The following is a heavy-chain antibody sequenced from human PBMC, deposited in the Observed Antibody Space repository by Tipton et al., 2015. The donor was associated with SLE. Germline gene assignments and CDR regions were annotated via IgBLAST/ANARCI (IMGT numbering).Heavy chain of an antibody. Sequence: TLSLTCTVSGGSISSYYWSWIRQPPGMGLEWIVYISTSGSTNYKPSLKSRVTLSVDTAKNQVSLKLRSVTAADTAAYYCARLVSGSYSYFDYWGQGTLVTVSS. V-gene: IGHV4-4*08. J-gene: IGHJ4*02. CDR2: ISTSGST. D-gene: IGHD1-26*01. CDR3: ARLVSGSYSYFDY. CDR1: GGSISSYY.